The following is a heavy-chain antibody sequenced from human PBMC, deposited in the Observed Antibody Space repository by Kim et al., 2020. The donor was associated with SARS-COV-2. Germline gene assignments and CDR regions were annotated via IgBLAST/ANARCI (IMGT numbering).Heavy chain of an antibody. D-gene: IGHD4-17*01. V-gene: IGHV3-33*05. J-gene: IGHJ6*02. CDR1: GFTFSSYG. CDR2: ISYDGSNK. Sequence: GGSLRLSCAASGFTFSSYGMHWVRQAPGKGLEWVAVISYDGSNKYYADSVKGRFTISRDNSKNTLYLQMNSLRAEDTAVYYCARDLYPDKMTTVTDRKSYYYYGMDVWGQGTTVTVSS. CDR3: ARDLYPDKMTTVTDRKSYYYYGMDV.